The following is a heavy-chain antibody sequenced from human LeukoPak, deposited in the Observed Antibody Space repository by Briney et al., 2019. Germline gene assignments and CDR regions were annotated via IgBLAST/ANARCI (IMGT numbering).Heavy chain of an antibody. J-gene: IGHJ5*02. V-gene: IGHV1-8*01. CDR3: ARGPLVRLPSSFDP. CDR1: GYSFTSYD. CDR2: KNPNSGNR. Sequence: ASVKVSCKASGYSFTSYDSNWVRQATGQGLEWMGWKNPNSGNRGSAQRFQGRVSMTRYTAISTAYLELRSLRSEDTAVYYCARGPLVRLPSSFDPWGQGTLVTVSS. D-gene: IGHD3-16*02.